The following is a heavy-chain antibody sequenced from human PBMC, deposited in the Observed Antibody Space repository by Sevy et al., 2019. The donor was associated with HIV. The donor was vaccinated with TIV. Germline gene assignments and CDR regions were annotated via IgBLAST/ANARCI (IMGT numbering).Heavy chain of an antibody. V-gene: IGHV1-2*02. CDR2: INPNSGGT. CDR3: ARMGDYYDSSGYYPSKF. Sequence: ASVKVSCKGSGYTFTVYYIHWVRQAPGQGLEWMGWINPNSGGTYFAKKFQDSVTMSTDTSVNTAYMELRSLRFDDTAVYYCARMGDYYDSSGYYPSKFWGQGTLVTVSS. D-gene: IGHD3-22*01. J-gene: IGHJ4*02. CDR1: GYTFTVYY.